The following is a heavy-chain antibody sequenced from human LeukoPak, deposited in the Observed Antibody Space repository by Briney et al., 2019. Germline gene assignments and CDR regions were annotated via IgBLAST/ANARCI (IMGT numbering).Heavy chain of an antibody. Sequence: SETLSLTCAVSGVSLNGYYWGWIRQPPGKGLEWIGEINHSGRTNYNPSLKGRVTISADTSKNQFSLELRSVTAADTAVYYCASSRLPPPYYFDYWGQGTLVTVSS. CDR3: ASSRLPPPYYFDY. CDR1: GVSLNGYY. V-gene: IGHV4-34*01. J-gene: IGHJ4*02. D-gene: IGHD4-11*01. CDR2: INHSGRT.